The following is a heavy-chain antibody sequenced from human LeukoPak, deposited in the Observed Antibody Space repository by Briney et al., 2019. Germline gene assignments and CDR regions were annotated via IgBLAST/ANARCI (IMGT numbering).Heavy chain of an antibody. J-gene: IGHJ4*02. Sequence: QPGGSLRLSCVVSGLTFSSYSMSWVRQAPGKGLEWVSGISASGGDTWYPDSVKGRFTISRDNSKNTLFLQMNSLRVEDTAIYYCAKDAAGPEYWGQGTRATVSS. CDR1: GLTFSSYS. CDR2: ISASGGDT. CDR3: AKDAAGPEY. V-gene: IGHV3-23*01. D-gene: IGHD6-13*01.